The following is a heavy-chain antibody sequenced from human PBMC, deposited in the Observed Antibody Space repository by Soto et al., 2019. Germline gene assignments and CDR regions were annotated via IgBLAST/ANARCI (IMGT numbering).Heavy chain of an antibody. CDR1: CDSISSRSYY. Sequence: ASETLSLTCTVTCDSISSRSYYWGCIRQPPGNGLERIGSIYYSGSTYNNPSHRRRVSMSIDTSKDQFSLKLQSVTAADTVMYFCARQRTSVVTQDYFEVWGPGSLVIAAS. J-gene: IGHJ4*02. CDR3: ARQRTSVVTQDYFEV. D-gene: IGHD2-21*02. CDR2: IYYSGST. V-gene: IGHV4-39*01.